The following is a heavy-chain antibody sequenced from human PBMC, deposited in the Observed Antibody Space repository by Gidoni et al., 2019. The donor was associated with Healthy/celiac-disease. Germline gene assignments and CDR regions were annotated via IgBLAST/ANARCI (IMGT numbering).Heavy chain of an antibody. J-gene: IGHJ2*01. CDR2: IYYSGST. V-gene: IGHV4-59*01. CDR1: GGSLSSYY. D-gene: IGHD6-13*01. CDR3: ARKGGQQLALDWYFDL. Sequence: QVQLQESGPGLVKPSETLSLTCTVSGGSLSSYYWSWIRQPPGKGLEWIGYIYYSGSTNYNPSLKSRVTISVDTSKNQFSLKLSSVTAADTAVYYCARKGGQQLALDWYFDLWGRGTLVTVSS.